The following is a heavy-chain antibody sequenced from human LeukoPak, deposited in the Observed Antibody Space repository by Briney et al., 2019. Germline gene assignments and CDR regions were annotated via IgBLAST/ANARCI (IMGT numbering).Heavy chain of an antibody. CDR3: ARATMVTMVRGVITPYFDY. D-gene: IGHD3-10*01. J-gene: IGHJ4*02. V-gene: IGHV4-39*07. Sequence: PSETLSLTCTVSGGSMRISTYYWGWIRQSPEKGLEWIGNIYDSGSSYYNPSLKSRVTISVDTSKNQFSLKLSSVTAADTAVYYCARATMVTMVRGVITPYFDYWGQGTLVTVSS. CDR1: GGSMRISTYY. CDR2: IYDSGSS.